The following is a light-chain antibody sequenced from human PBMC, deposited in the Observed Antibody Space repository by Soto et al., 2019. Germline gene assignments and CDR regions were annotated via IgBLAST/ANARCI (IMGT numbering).Light chain of an antibody. J-gene: IGKJ1*01. CDR3: QQYSTYPLT. CDR2: AAS. CDR1: QSVNSNS. V-gene: IGKV3-20*01. Sequence: DIVLTQSPGTLSLSPGERATISCRASQSVNSNSVAWYQQQPGQAPRLLIYAASSRGGGIPDKYSGSGSGTDFTLTISRLEPEDFAVYYCQQYSTYPLTFGQGTKVEIK.